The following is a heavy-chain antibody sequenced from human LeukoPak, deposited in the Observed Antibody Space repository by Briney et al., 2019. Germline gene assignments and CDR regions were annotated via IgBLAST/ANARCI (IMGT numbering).Heavy chain of an antibody. V-gene: IGHV3-64*01. D-gene: IGHD2-2*01. CDR3: ARDLCSSTSCSYFDY. CDR1: GFTFSSYA. CDR2: ISSNGGST. Sequence: GGSLRLSCAASGFTFSSYAMHWVRQAPGKGLEYVSAISSNGGSTYYANPVKGRFTISRDNSKNTLYLQMGSLRAEDMAVYYCARDLCSSTSCSYFDYWGQGTLVTVSS. J-gene: IGHJ4*02.